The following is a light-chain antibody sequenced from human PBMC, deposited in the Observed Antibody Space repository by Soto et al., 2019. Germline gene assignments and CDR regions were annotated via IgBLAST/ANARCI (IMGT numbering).Light chain of an antibody. CDR1: QSVNNN. CDR2: SAS. Sequence: EIGMRQSTVTLSVSPGERATLSCTASQSVNNNVAWYQQKPGHTPRLLIYSASIGATGTPARFSGSGSGSDFTLTISSLQSEDFAVYYCQQYNKWPLTFGPGTKVDIK. CDR3: QQYNKWPLT. J-gene: IGKJ3*01. V-gene: IGKV3-15*01.